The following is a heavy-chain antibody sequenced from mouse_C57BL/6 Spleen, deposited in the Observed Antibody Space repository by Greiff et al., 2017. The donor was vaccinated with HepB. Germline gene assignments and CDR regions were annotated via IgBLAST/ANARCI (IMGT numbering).Heavy chain of an antibody. Sequence: EVKLMESGGGLVKPGGSLKLSCAASGFTFSSYAMSWVRQTPEKRLEWVATISDGGSYTYYPDNVKGRFTISRDNAKNNLYLQMSHLKSEDTAMYYCARDSGNFDYWGQGTTRTVSS. J-gene: IGHJ2*01. CDR2: ISDGGSYT. V-gene: IGHV5-4*01. D-gene: IGHD3-2*02. CDR1: GFTFSSYA. CDR3: ARDSGNFDY.